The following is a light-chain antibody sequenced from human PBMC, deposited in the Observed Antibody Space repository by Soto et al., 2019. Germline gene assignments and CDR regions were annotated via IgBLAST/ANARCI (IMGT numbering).Light chain of an antibody. V-gene: IGKV1-39*01. CDR3: QQTYNIPPEFT. CDR2: TAS. Sequence: DIQMTQSPSSLSASVGDTVTITCRASQSISGYLNWYQQKPGKAPKLLIDTASYLQDGVPSRFSGSGSGTDFTLTISSMQPEDFATYYCQQTYNIPPEFTFGPGTKVEIK. J-gene: IGKJ3*01. CDR1: QSISGY.